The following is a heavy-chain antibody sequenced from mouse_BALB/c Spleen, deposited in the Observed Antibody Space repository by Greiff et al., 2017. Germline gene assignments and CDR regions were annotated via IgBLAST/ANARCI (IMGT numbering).Heavy chain of an antibody. CDR3: ARDHYYGSTYRGDY. Sequence: VKLMESGPGLVAPSQSLSITCTVSGFSLTSYGVHWVRQPPGKGLEWLGVIWAGGSTNYNSALMSRLSISKDNSKSQVFLKMNSLQTDDTAMYYCARDHYYGSTYRGDYWGQGTSVTVSS. J-gene: IGHJ4*01. D-gene: IGHD1-1*01. V-gene: IGHV2-9*02. CDR2: IWAGGST. CDR1: GFSLTSYG.